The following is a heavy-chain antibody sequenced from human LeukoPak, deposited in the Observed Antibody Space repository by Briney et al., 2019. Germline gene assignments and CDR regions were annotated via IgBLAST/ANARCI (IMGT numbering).Heavy chain of an antibody. V-gene: IGHV3-30-3*01. J-gene: IGHJ3*02. D-gene: IGHD1-1*01. CDR1: GFTFSSYA. CDR3: ATGEPTTSI. Sequence: GGSLRLSCAASGFTFSSYAMHWVRQAPGKGLEWVAVISYDGSNKYYADSVKGRFTISRDNSKNTLYLQMNSLRAEDTAVYYCATGEPTTSIWGQGTMVTVSS. CDR2: ISYDGSNK.